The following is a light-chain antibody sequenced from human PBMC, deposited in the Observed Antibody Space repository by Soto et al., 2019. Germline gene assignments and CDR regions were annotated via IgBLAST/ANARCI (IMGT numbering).Light chain of an antibody. V-gene: IGLV4-60*03. J-gene: IGLJ2*01. CDR3: ETWDSNPWV. Sequence: QPVLTQSSSASASLGSSVKLTCTLSSGHSTYIIAWHQQQPGKAPRYLMKLEGSGSHNKGSGVPDRFSGSSSGADRYLTISNLQSEDEADYYCETWDSNPWVFGGGTKLTVL. CDR1: SGHSTYI. CDR2: LEGSGSH.